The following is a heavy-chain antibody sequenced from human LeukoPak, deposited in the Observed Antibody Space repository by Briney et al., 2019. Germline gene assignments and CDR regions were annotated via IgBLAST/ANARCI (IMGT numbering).Heavy chain of an antibody. V-gene: IGHV3-48*04. CDR1: GFTFGSYG. J-gene: IGHJ6*02. Sequence: GRSLRLSCAASGFTFGSYGMHWVRQAPGKGLEWVSYITDSGNTIHYADSVKGRFTISRDNAKNSLYLQMNSLRAEDTAVYYCARSIGLTGGGVDVWGQGTTVTVSS. CDR3: ARSIGLTGGGVDV. D-gene: IGHD3-9*01. CDR2: ITDSGNTI.